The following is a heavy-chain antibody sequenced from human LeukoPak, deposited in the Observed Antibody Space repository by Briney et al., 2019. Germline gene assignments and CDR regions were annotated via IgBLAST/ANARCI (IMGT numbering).Heavy chain of an antibody. CDR2: ISAYNGNT. CDR3: AREVLGDYYDSSGYSDY. J-gene: IGHJ4*01. D-gene: IGHD3-22*01. V-gene: IGHV1-18*01. CDR1: GYTFTSYG. Sequence: ASVKVSCKASGYTFTSYGISWVRQAPGQGLEWMGWISAYNGNTNYAQKLQGRVTMTTDTSTSTAYMELRSLRSDDTAVYYCAREVLGDYYDSSGYSDYWGQEPWSPSPQ.